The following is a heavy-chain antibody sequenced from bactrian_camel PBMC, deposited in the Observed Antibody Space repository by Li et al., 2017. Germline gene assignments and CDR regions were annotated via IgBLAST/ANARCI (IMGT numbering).Heavy chain of an antibody. J-gene: IGHJ6*01. Sequence: VQLVESGGGSVQAGGSLRLSCVSRDRYKCMGWFRQAPGKEREGIAHIDKNGVEAYADSVKGRSLITRDNAKNAIFLQIHSLIPEDAATYYCATDGRPFTARRALGSVFRYWGQGTQVTVS. CDR3: ATDGRPFTARRALGSVFRY. V-gene: IGHV3S53*01. D-gene: IGHD2*01. CDR2: IDKNGVE. CDR1: RDRYKC.